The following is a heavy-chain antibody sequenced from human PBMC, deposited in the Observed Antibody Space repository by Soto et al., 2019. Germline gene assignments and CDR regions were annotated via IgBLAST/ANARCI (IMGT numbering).Heavy chain of an antibody. Sequence: GASVKVSCKASGYTFTGYYMHWVRQAPGQGLEWMGWINPNSGATNYAQKFQGRVTMTTDTSISTAYMELSSLRADDTAVYYCARDVEDYYYGMDVWGQGTTVTVSS. CDR3: ARDVEDYYYGMDV. CDR2: INPNSGAT. V-gene: IGHV1-2*02. J-gene: IGHJ6*02. CDR1: GYTFTGYY.